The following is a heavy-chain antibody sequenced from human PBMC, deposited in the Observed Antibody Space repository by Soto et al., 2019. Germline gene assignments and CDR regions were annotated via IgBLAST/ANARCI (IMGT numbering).Heavy chain of an antibody. J-gene: IGHJ3*02. CDR1: GFTFSSYA. CDR3: AKVVISGGYDRHAFDI. D-gene: IGHD5-12*01. V-gene: IGHV3-23*01. CDR2: ISGSGGST. Sequence: GGSLRLSCAASGFTFSSYAMSWVRQAPGKGLEWVSAISGSGGSTYYADSVKGRFTISRDNSKNTLYLQMNSLRAEDTAVYYVAKVVISGGYDRHAFDIWGQGTMVTVSS.